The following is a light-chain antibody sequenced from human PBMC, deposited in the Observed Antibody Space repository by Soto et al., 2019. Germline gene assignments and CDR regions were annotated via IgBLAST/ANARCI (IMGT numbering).Light chain of an antibody. Sequence: QSALTQPASVSGSPGQSITIPCAGTSSDIGGSNYVSWYQQHPGKAPKLMIYGVSNRPSGVSTHLAGSKSGNTASLTISGLQAEDEADYFCYSSRSSSTTFYVFGTGTKLTVL. J-gene: IGLJ1*01. CDR1: SSDIGGSNY. CDR3: YSSRSSSTTFYV. V-gene: IGLV2-14*03. CDR2: GVS.